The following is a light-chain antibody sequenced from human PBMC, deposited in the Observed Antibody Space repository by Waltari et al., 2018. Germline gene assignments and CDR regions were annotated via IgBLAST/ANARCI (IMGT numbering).Light chain of an antibody. CDR3: QQRRNWPLT. J-gene: IGKJ4*01. CDR1: QSLHNY. Sequence: DIVLTQSPATLSLSPGERATLSCRASQSLHNYLAWYQQKPGQAPRLLIYDTSNRATGISARFSCSGSVTDFTLTISSLEPEDFAVYYCQQRRNWPLTIGGGTKVEIK. CDR2: DTS. V-gene: IGKV3-11*01.